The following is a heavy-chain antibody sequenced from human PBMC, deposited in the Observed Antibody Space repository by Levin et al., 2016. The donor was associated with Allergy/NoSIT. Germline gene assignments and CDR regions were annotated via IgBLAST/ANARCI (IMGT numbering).Heavy chain of an antibody. CDR3: ARDRIALRY. D-gene: IGHD6-13*01. CDR1: GGSISSYY. CDR2: IYYSGST. Sequence: SETLSLTCTVSGGSISSYYWSWIRQPPGKGLGWIGYIYYSGSTNYNPSLKSRVTISVDTSKNQFSLKLSSVTAADTAVYYCARDRIALRYWGQGTLVTVSS. V-gene: IGHV4-59*01. J-gene: IGHJ4*02.